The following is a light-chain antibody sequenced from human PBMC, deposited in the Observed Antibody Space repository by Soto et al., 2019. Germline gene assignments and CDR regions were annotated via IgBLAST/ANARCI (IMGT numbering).Light chain of an antibody. CDR2: GNN. CDR3: QSYDSRLTAYV. V-gene: IGLV1-40*01. Sequence: QSVLTQPTSVSGAPGQRVTISCTGSSSSIGAGYDVHWYHQLPGAAPKLLVSGNNNRPSGVPDRFSASKSGTSASLAITGLQTEDEAQYYCQSYDSRLTAYVFGTGTKLTV. J-gene: IGLJ1*01. CDR1: SSSIGAGYD.